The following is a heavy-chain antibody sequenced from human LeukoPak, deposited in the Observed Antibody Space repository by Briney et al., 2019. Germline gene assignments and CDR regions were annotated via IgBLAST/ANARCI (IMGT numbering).Heavy chain of an antibody. CDR1: GGSLDIYY. CDR3: AGYGGDWNFDYWGQ. D-gene: IGHD2-21*01. J-gene: IGHJ4*02. V-gene: IGHV4-34*01. CDR2: ITYRRGA. Sequence: SETPSLTCAVYGGSLDIYYWMFVRQPPGKGLQWIGEITYRRGADYNPSLKNRVTISIDASQRQISLKLTSVTAADTAVYYCAGYGGDWNFDYWGQGGQGTLVTVSS.